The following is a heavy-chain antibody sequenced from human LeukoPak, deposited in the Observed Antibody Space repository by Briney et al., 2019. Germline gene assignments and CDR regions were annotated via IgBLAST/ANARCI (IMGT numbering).Heavy chain of an antibody. CDR1: GGTFSSYA. J-gene: IGHJ4*02. D-gene: IGHD5-12*01. CDR3: ARGIVATIDY. CDR2: INPNSGGT. V-gene: IGHV1-2*02. Sequence: ASVKVSCKASGGTFSSYAISWVRQAPGQGLEWMGWINPNSGGTNYAQKFQGRVTMTRDTSISTAYMELSRLRSDDTAVYYCARGIVATIDYWGQGTLVTVSS.